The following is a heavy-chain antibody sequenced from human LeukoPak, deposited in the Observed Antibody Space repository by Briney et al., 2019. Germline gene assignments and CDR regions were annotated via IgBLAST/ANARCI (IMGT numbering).Heavy chain of an antibody. D-gene: IGHD4-17*01. V-gene: IGHV3-23*01. CDR2: ITNGGTT. J-gene: IGHJ4*02. CDR3: TKDLSDLQWVGDETTVTEGY. Sequence: PEGSLRLSCTASGFTFSSYAMNWVRQARGKGLDWVSVITNGGTTYYADSVKGRFTISRDNSKSTLFLQMNSLRAEDTAIYYCTKDLSDLQWVGDETTVTEGYLGQGALVTVSS. CDR1: GFTFSSYA.